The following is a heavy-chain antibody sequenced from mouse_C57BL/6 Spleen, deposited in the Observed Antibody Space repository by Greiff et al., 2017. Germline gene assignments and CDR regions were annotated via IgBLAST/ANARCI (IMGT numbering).Heavy chain of an antibody. J-gene: IGHJ1*03. CDR1: GFTFSSYC. D-gene: IGHD2-4*01. CDR3: ARGGDNDEEYFDV. CDR2: ISRGGSDT. V-gene: IGHV5-6*01. Sequence: EVQLVQSGADLVKPGASLKLSCAASGFTFSSYCMPWVRQTPDKRLEWVGTISRGGSDTYYPDSVKGQVTITRDNAKNTLYLQMSSLTSEDTAMYYCARGGDNDEEYFDVWGTGTTLTVSS.